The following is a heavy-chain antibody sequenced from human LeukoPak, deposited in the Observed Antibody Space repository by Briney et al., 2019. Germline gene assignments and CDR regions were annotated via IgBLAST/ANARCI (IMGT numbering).Heavy chain of an antibody. CDR2: INHSGST. Sequence: PSETLSLTCAVYGGSFSGYYWSWIRQPPGKGLEWIGEINHSGSTNYNPSLKSRVTISVDTSKNQFSLKLSSVTAADTAVYYCARRLISGWYGTGFGYWGQGNLVTVSS. V-gene: IGHV4-34*01. CDR1: GGSFSGYY. J-gene: IGHJ4*02. CDR3: ARRLISGWYGTGFGY. D-gene: IGHD6-19*01.